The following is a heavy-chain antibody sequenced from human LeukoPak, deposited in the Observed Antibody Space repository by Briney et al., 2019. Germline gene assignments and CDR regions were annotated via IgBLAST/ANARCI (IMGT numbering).Heavy chain of an antibody. D-gene: IGHD2-2*01. CDR3: ARDLGVVPLDAFDI. CDR2: ISSRSSYI. CDR1: GFTFSSYT. Sequence: PGGSLRLSCAASGFTFSSYTMSWVRQAPGKGLEWVSSISSRSSYIYSADSVKGRFTISRDNAKNSLYLQMNSLRAEDTAVYYCARDLGVVPLDAFDIWGRGTMVTVSS. J-gene: IGHJ3*02. V-gene: IGHV3-21*01.